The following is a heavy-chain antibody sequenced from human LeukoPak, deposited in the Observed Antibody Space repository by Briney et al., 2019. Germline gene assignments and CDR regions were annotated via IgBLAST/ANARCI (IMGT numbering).Heavy chain of an antibody. CDR3: ASYSGSYPYYFDY. Sequence: SETLSLTCTVSGGSISSYYWSWIRQPPGKGLEWIGYIYTSGSTNYNPSLKSRVTISVDTSKNQFSLKLSSVTAADTAVYYCASYSGSYPYYFDYWGQGTLVTVSS. CDR1: GGSISSYY. CDR2: IYTSGST. D-gene: IGHD1-26*01. J-gene: IGHJ4*02. V-gene: IGHV4-4*09.